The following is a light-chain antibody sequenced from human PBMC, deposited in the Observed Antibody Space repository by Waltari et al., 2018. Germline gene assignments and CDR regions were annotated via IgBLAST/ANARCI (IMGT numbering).Light chain of an antibody. CDR3: CSFAAGNTVI. J-gene: IGLJ2*01. V-gene: IGLV2-11*02. Sequence: QSALTQTRSVSGSPGQSVTISCTGTSSDVGGYNSVSWYQQDPGKAPKLLIFDFSERPSGVSDRFSGSKSGNTASLTISGLQAEDEADYHCCSFAAGNTVIFGGGTKLTVV. CDR1: SSDVGGYNS. CDR2: DFS.